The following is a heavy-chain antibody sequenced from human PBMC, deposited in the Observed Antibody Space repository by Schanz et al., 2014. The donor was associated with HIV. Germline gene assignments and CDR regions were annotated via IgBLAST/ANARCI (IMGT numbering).Heavy chain of an antibody. CDR2: ISPYNGDR. CDR3: ARDSTDYYDSSGYQY. V-gene: IGHV1-18*01. D-gene: IGHD3-22*01. J-gene: IGHJ4*02. CDR1: GYTFISYG. Sequence: QVQLVQSGAEVKKPGASVKVSCKASGYTFISYGISWVRQAPGQGLEWMGWISPYNGDRKYDQKFQGRVTMTTDTFTSTAYMELRSLRSDETAVYYCARDSTDYYDSSGYQYWGQGTLVTVSS.